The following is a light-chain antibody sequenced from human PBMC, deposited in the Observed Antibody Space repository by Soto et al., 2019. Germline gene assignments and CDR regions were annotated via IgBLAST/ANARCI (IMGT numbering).Light chain of an antibody. V-gene: IGKV1-8*01. CDR1: QGISTY. J-gene: IGKJ1*01. CDR3: QQYYSYPPWT. Sequence: ILMTQSPASLSASPGDRVTITCRASQGISTYLAWYQQKPGKAPKLLISAASTLQSGVPSRFSGSGSGTDFTLTISCLQSEDFATYYCQQYYSYPPWTFGQGTKVDIK. CDR2: AAS.